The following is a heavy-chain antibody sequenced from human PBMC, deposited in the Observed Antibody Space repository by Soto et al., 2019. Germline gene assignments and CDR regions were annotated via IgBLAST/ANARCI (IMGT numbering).Heavy chain of an antibody. CDR1: GFTFSDHY. J-gene: IGHJ4*02. V-gene: IGHV3-72*01. CDR3: TRGIAVAGRTYFDY. CDR2: IRYRAYSYTT. Sequence: GGSRRLSCAASGFTFSDHYMDWVRQAPGEGLEWVGRIRYRAYSYTTEYAASVRGRFTISRDDSKNSLYLQMSGLKTEDTAVYYCTRGIAVAGRTYFDYWGRGALVTVSS. D-gene: IGHD6-19*01.